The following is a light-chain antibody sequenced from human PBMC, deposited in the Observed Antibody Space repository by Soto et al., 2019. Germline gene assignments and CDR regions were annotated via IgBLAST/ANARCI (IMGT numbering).Light chain of an antibody. CDR2: AAS. J-gene: IGKJ5*01. CDR1: QGISSY. Sequence: DIQLTQSPSFLSASVGDRVTITCRASQGISSYLAWYQQKPGKDPKLLIYAASTLQSGVPSRFSGSGSGTEFALTISSLQPEDFATYYCQQLNSYPRATFGQGTRLELK. V-gene: IGKV1-9*01. CDR3: QQLNSYPRAT.